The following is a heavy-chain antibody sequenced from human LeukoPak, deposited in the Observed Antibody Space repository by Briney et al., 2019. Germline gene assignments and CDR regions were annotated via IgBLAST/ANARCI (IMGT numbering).Heavy chain of an antibody. CDR3: AREGTYTSTSYFSDY. CDR2: IHRSGST. J-gene: IGHJ4*02. CDR1: GGFFSGYH. D-gene: IGHD6-13*01. Sequence: PSETLSLTCAVSGGFFSGYHWTWIRQPPGKGLEWIGEIHRSGSTNYNPSLQSRVTISVDTSKNQFSLKLRSVTAADTAVYYCAREGTYTSTSYFSDYWGQGALVTVSS. V-gene: IGHV4-34*01.